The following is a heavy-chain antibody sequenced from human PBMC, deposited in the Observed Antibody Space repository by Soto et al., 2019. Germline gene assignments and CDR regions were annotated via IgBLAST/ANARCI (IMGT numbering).Heavy chain of an antibody. CDR1: GDSVSSNSAA. CDR2: TYYRSKWYN. J-gene: IGHJ4*02. V-gene: IGHV6-1*01. D-gene: IGHD6-13*01. Sequence: KQSQTLSLTCAISGDSVSSNSAAWNWIRQSPSRGLEWLGRTYYRSKWYNDYAVSVKSRITINPDTSTNQFSLQLNSVTPEDTAVYYCAREAWLLHSSSWYWFDYWGQGTLVTVSS. CDR3: AREAWLLHSSSWYWFDY.